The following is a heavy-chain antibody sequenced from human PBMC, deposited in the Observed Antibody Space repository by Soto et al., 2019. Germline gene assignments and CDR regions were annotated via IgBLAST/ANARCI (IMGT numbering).Heavy chain of an antibody. D-gene: IGHD1-26*01. V-gene: IGHV3-23*01. J-gene: IGHJ4*02. Sequence: EVQLLESGGGLVQPGGSLRLSCAASGFTFSSYAMRWVRQAPVKGLEWVSAISGSGGSTYYADSVKGRITISRDNSKNTLSLQMNSLRAEDTAVYCCARLGSGSYYDYFGQGTLVTVSS. CDR1: GFTFSSYA. CDR3: ARLGSGSYYDY. CDR2: ISGSGGST.